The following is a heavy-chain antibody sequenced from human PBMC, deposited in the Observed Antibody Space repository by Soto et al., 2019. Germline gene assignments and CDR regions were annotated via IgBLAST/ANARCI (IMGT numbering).Heavy chain of an antibody. V-gene: IGHV3-30*03. CDR3: ASGSGSYYNVWRGSWFDP. Sequence: PGGSLRLSCAASGFTFSSYGMHWVRQAPGKGLEWVAVISYDGSNKYYADSVKGRFTISRDNSKNTLYLQMNSLRAEDTAVYYCASGSGSYYNVWRGSWFDPWGQGTLVTVSS. J-gene: IGHJ5*02. CDR2: ISYDGSNK. CDR1: GFTFSSYG. D-gene: IGHD3-10*01.